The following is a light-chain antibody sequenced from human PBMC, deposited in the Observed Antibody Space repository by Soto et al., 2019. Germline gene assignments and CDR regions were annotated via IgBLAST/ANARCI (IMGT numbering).Light chain of an antibody. CDR3: GADHGSGSNFVVV. CDR2: VGTGGIVG. CDR1: SGYSNYK. J-gene: IGLJ2*01. Sequence: QSVLTQPPSASASLGASVTLTCTLSSGYSNYKVDWYQQRPGKGPRFVMRVGTGGIVGSKGDGIPDRFSVLGSGLNRYLTINNIQGEDESDYHCGADHGSGSNFVVVFGGGTKLTVL. V-gene: IGLV9-49*01.